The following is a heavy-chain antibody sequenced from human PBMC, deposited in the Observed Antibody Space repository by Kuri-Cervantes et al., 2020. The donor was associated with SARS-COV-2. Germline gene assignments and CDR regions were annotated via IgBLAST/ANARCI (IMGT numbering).Heavy chain of an antibody. CDR2: ISSSSSTI. D-gene: IGHD3-3*01. Sequence: GGSLRLSCAASGFTLSSYSMNWVRQAPGKGLEWVSYISSSSSTIYYADSVKGRFTISRDNAKNSLYLQMNSLRAEDTAVYYCARDRSRITIFGVVTRYGMDVWGQGTTVTVSS. CDR1: GFTLSSYS. J-gene: IGHJ6*02. CDR3: ARDRSRITIFGVVTRYGMDV. V-gene: IGHV3-48*01.